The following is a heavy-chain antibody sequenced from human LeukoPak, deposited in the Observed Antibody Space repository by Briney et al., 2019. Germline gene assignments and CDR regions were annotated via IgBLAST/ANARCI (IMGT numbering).Heavy chain of an antibody. Sequence: PGGSLRLSCAASGFTFSSYGMHWVRQAPGKGLEWVAFIRYDGSNKYYADSVKGRFTISRDNSKNTLYLQMNSLRAEDTAVYYCAKDGLLIGDFWSLPNHDAFDIWGQGTMVTVSS. CDR1: GFTFSSYG. CDR3: AKDGLLIGDFWSLPNHDAFDI. J-gene: IGHJ3*02. D-gene: IGHD3-3*01. V-gene: IGHV3-30*02. CDR2: IRYDGSNK.